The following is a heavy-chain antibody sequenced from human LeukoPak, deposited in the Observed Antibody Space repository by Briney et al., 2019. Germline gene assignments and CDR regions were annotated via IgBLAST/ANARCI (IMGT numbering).Heavy chain of an antibody. V-gene: IGHV1-18*01. CDR3: ARDVRFLEWSQGMDV. CDR1: GGTFSSYG. D-gene: IGHD3-3*01. CDR2: ISAYNGNT. J-gene: IGHJ6*02. Sequence: ASVKVSCKASGGTFSSYGISWVRQAPGQGLEWMGWISAYNGNTNYAQKLQGRVTMTTDTSTSTAYMELRSLRSDDTAVYYCARDVRFLEWSQGMDVWGQGTTVTVSS.